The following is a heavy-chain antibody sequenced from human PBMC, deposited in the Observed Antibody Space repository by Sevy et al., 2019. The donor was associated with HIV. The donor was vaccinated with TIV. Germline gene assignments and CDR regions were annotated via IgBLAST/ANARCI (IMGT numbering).Heavy chain of an antibody. Sequence: GGSLRLSCAASGFTFSNAWMSWVRQAPGKGLEWVGRIKSKTDGGTTDYAAAVKGRFTISRDDSKNTLYLQMNSLKTEDTAVYYCTAEADYDCRQAGYWGQGTLVPVSS. J-gene: IGHJ4*02. CDR1: GFTFSNAW. D-gene: IGHD3-22*01. CDR2: IKSKTDGGTT. V-gene: IGHV3-15*01. CDR3: TAEADYDCRQAGY.